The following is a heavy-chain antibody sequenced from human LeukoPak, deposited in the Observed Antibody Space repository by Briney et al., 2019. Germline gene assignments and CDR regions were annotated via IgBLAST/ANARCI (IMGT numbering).Heavy chain of an antibody. J-gene: IGHJ4*02. Sequence: PSETLSLTRSVSGGSISKSNHYWGWIRQSPGKGLEWIGSIYYSGSTYYNPSLKSRVTISVDTSKNQFSLKLTSVTAADTAVYYCASVDRGWFGVGDYWGQGTLVTVSS. CDR2: IYYSGST. D-gene: IGHD3-10*01. CDR1: GGSISKSNHY. CDR3: ASVDRGWFGVGDY. V-gene: IGHV4-39*01.